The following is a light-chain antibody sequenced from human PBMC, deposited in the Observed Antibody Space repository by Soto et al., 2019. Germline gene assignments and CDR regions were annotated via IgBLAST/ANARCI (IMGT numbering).Light chain of an antibody. CDR1: SSDVGSYNF. J-gene: IGLJ1*01. Sequence: QSVLTQPASVSGSPGQSLTISCTGTSSDVGSYNFVSWYQQHPGKAPKVMIYEGSKRPSGVSNRFSGSKSGNTASLTISGLQTEDEADYYCCSYAGSSTWVFGTGTKVTVL. V-gene: IGLV2-23*01. CDR3: CSYAGSSTWV. CDR2: EGS.